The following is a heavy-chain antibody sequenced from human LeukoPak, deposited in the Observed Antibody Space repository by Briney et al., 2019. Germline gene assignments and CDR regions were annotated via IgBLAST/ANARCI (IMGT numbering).Heavy chain of an antibody. D-gene: IGHD6-6*01. CDR1: GYSISSGYY. V-gene: IGHV4-38-2*02. CDR2: IYHSGST. J-gene: IGHJ4*02. CDR3: ASISSIAARLVDD. Sequence: PSETLSLTCTVSGYSISSGYYWGWIRQPPGEGLEWIGSIYHSGSTYYHASVTIRVTISLDAAKNQFCRKRSSVTAADTAVYNCASISSIAARLVDDWGQGTLVTVSS.